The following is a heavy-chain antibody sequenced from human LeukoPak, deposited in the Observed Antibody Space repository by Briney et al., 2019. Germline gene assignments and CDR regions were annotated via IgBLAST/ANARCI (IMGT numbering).Heavy chain of an antibody. V-gene: IGHV1-8*02. CDR3: ARGRFRWELEIRDFDY. CDR2: VNPNSGNT. Sequence: GASVKVSCKASGYTFTSYDINRVRQATGQGLEWMGWVNPNSGNTGYAQKFQGRVTMTRDTSISTAYMELSSLRSEDTAVYYCARGRFRWELEIRDFDYWGQGTLITVSS. J-gene: IGHJ4*02. CDR1: GYTFTSYD. D-gene: IGHD1-26*01.